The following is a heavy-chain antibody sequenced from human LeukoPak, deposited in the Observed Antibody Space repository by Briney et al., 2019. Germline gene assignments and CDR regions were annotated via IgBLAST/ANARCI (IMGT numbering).Heavy chain of an antibody. Sequence: PGGSLRLTCAASGFTFSSYGMHWVRQAPGKGLEWVAVISYDGSNKYYADSVKGRFTISRDNSKNTLYLQMNSLRAEDTAVYYCAKDTRYSSGWYRVHFDYWGQGTLVTVSS. CDR2: ISYDGSNK. V-gene: IGHV3-30*18. J-gene: IGHJ4*02. CDR3: AKDTRYSSGWYRVHFDY. CDR1: GFTFSSYG. D-gene: IGHD6-19*01.